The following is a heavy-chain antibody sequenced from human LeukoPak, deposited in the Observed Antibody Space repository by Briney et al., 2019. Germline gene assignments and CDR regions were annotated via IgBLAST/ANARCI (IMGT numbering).Heavy chain of an antibody. CDR3: ARGRDGYNYPDFDY. CDR2: IIPIFGTA. Sequence: SVKVSCKASGGTFSSYAISWVRQAPGQGLEWMGGIIPIFGTANYAQKFQGRVTITADESTSTAYMELSSLRSEDTAVYYCARGRDGYNYPDFDYWGQGTLVTVSS. CDR1: GGTFSSYA. V-gene: IGHV1-69*13. J-gene: IGHJ4*02. D-gene: IGHD5-24*01.